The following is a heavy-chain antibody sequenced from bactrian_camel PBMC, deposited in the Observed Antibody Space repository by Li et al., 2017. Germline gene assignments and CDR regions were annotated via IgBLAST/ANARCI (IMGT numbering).Heavy chain of an antibody. J-gene: IGHJ4*01. D-gene: IGHD6*01. CDR1: GFSLSASH. V-gene: IGHV3-2*01. Sequence: HVQLVESGGGLVQPGGSLRLSCAASGFSLSASHMSWVRQDPGKGLEWVTSISGDARSTAYLDSVKGRFTISRDNARSTVYLQMYNLKPDDTALYYCAPGPSRYGGTCLLSPLLYNYYGQGTQVTVS. CDR3: APGPSRYGGTCLLSPLLYNY. CDR2: ISGDARST.